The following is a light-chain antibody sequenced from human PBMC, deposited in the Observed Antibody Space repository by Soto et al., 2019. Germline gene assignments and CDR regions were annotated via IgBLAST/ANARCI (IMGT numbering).Light chain of an antibody. CDR2: RVS. CDR3: QQSNNWPPLT. V-gene: IGKV3-15*01. J-gene: IGKJ4*01. Sequence: EIVMTQSPATLSVSPGETANLSCRASQSVAGNLAWYQPKPGQPPRPLIYRVSSRATGVPARFSGSGSETDFSLTISSLQIEDFALYYCQQSNNWPPLTFGGGTKVDIK. CDR1: QSVAGN.